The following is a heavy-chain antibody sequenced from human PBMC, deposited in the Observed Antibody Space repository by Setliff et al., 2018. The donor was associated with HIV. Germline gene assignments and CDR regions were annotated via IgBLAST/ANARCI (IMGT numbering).Heavy chain of an antibody. J-gene: IGHJ4*02. D-gene: IGHD3-10*01. V-gene: IGHV3-43D*04. Sequence: GGSLRLSCAASGFTFDDHATHWVRQAPGKGLEWISLISWDGSDTHYTDSVKDRFTISRDNNNNSLFLRMTGLRAEDTAFYFCVRDSGSATTWALYYFDSWGPGTLVTVSS. CDR3: VRDSGSATTWALYYFDS. CDR2: ISWDGSDT. CDR1: GFTFDDHA.